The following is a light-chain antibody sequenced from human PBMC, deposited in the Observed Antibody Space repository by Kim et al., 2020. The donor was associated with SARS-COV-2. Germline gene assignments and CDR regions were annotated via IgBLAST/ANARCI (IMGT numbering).Light chain of an antibody. CDR3: QQYDNAPFT. J-gene: IGKJ3*01. V-gene: IGKV1-27*01. CDR2: AAS. Sequence: ASVRDSVTITCRASQGINNYLAWYQQKAGSVPTLLIFAASTLHSGVPSRFSGSGSGTDFTLTINNLQPEDVATYYCQQYDNAPFTFGPGTKVDIK. CDR1: QGINNY.